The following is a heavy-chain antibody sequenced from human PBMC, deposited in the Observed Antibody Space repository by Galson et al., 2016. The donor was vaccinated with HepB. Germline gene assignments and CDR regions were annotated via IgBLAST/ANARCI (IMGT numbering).Heavy chain of an antibody. D-gene: IGHD3-16*02. CDR2: IYPGTAET. J-gene: IGHJ6*02. Sequence: QSGAEAKKPGESLKISCQGSGYNFDYYWIGWVRQMPGKGLEWMGIIYPGTAETNYSPSLQGQVTISVDKSINTAYLHWSSLKASDTPMYYCAKGSGLSIDVWGQGTTVTVSS. CDR1: GYNFDYYW. CDR3: AKGSGLSIDV. V-gene: IGHV5-51*01.